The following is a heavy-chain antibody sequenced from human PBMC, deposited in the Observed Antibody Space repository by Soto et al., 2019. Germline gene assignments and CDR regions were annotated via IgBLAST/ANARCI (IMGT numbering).Heavy chain of an antibody. J-gene: IGHJ5*02. CDR2: INPHGGST. V-gene: IGHV1-46*01. Sequence: ASVKVSCKAPGDTFTSYYLNWVRQAPGQGLEWMGVINPHGGSTKYAQKFQGRITMTRDTSRSTVYMELSSLRSDDTAIYYCARSSGGNFGIIIEGSNWFDPWGQGTLVTVSA. CDR1: GDTFTSYY. CDR3: ARSSGGNFGIIIEGSNWFDP. D-gene: IGHD3-3*01.